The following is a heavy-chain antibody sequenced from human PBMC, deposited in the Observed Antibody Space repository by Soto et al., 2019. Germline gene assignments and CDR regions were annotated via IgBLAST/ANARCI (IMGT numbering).Heavy chain of an antibody. D-gene: IGHD3-9*01. J-gene: IGHJ3*02. Sequence: ASVKVSCKASGYTFTIYGISWVRQAPGQGLEWMGWISAYNGNTNYAQKLQGRVTMTTDTSTSTAYMELRSLRSDDTAVYYCAREDNDILTGYRAFESWGKGKMVTV. CDR3: AREDNDILTGYRAFES. CDR2: ISAYNGNT. V-gene: IGHV1-18*01. CDR1: GYTFTIYG.